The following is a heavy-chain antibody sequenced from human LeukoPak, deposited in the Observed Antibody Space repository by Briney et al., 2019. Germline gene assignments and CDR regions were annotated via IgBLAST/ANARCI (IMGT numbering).Heavy chain of an antibody. J-gene: IGHJ4*02. CDR1: GGSISSYY. V-gene: IGHV4-39*01. Sequence: SETLSLTCTVSGGSISSYYWGWIRQPPGKGLEWIGSIYYSGSTYYNPSLKSRVTISVDTSKNQFSLKLSSVTAADTAVYYCARLSIAADWYYFDYWGQGTLVTVSS. D-gene: IGHD3-3*02. CDR2: IYYSGST. CDR3: ARLSIAADWYYFDY.